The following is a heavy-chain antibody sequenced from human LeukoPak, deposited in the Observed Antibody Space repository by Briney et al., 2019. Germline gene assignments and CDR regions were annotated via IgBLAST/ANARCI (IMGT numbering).Heavy chain of an antibody. CDR2: INPNSGGT. CDR1: GYTFTSYG. J-gene: IGHJ4*02. V-gene: IGHV1-2*04. D-gene: IGHD6-19*01. Sequence: ASVKVSCKASGYTFTSYGISWVRQAPGQGLEWMGWINPNSGGTNYAQKFQGWVTMTRDTSISTAYMELSRLRSDDTAVYYCARGGTPYSSGWYYFDYWGQGTLVTVSS. CDR3: ARGGTPYSSGWYYFDY.